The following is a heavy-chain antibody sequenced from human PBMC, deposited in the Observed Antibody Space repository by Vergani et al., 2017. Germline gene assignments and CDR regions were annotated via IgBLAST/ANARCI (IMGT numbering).Heavy chain of an antibody. Sequence: EVQMVESGGGLVKPGGSLRLSCVASGFTFSHYSMNWVRQAPGKGLEWVSSISGNSDDVYYADSVKGRFTISRDNSKNTMFLQMNNLRAEDTAVYYCAKDNVPGYYDSSGYCDYWGQGTLVTVSS. CDR1: GFTFSHYS. J-gene: IGHJ4*02. CDR3: AKDNVPGYYDSSGYCDY. V-gene: IGHV3-21*04. D-gene: IGHD3-22*01. CDR2: ISGNSDDV.